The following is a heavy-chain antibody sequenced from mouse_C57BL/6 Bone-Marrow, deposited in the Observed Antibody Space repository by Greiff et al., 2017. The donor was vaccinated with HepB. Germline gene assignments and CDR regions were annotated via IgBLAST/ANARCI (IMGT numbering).Heavy chain of an antibody. CDR1: GFSLTSYG. V-gene: IGHV2-2*01. D-gene: IGHD1-1*01. CDR3: ARIHYYGSSYRYFDV. CDR2: IWSGGST. J-gene: IGHJ1*03. Sequence: VMLVESGPGLVQPSQSLSITCTVSGFSLTSYGVHWVRQSPGKGLEWLGVIWSGGSTDYNAAFISRLSISKDNSKSQVFFKMNSLQADDTAIYYCARIHYYGSSYRYFDVWGTGTTVTVSS.